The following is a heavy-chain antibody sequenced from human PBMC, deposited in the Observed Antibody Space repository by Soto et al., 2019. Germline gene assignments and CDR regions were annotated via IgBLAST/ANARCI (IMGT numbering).Heavy chain of an antibody. CDR3: AKDKYQLLSMIFDY. V-gene: IGHV3-30*18. CDR1: GFTFSSYG. J-gene: IGHJ4*02. D-gene: IGHD2-2*01. Sequence: QVQLVGSWGGVVQPGRSLRLSCAASGFTFSSYGMHWVRQAPGKGLEWVAVISYDGSNKYYADSVKGRFTISRDNSKNTLYLQMNSLRAEDTAVYYCAKDKYQLLSMIFDYWGQGTLVTVSS. CDR2: ISYDGSNK.